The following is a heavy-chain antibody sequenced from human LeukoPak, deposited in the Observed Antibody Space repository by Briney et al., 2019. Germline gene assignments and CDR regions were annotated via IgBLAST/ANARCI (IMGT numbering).Heavy chain of an antibody. CDR2: INHSGST. CDR1: GGSFSGYY. CDR3: AGGASYTVTTYYFDY. Sequence: SETLSLTCAVYGGSFSGYYWSWIRQPPGKGLEWIGEINHSGSTNYNPSLESRVTMSVDTSKNQFSLKLNSVTAADTAVYYCAGGASYTVTTYYFDYWGQGTLVTVSS. D-gene: IGHD4-17*01. V-gene: IGHV4-34*01. J-gene: IGHJ4*02.